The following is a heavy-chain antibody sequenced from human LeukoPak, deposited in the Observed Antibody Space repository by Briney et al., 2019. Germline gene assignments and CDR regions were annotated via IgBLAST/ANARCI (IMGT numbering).Heavy chain of an antibody. D-gene: IGHD5-24*01. CDR3: ARAFAVDGYYYYMDV. Sequence: GGSLRLSCAASGFTFSNYSMNWVRQAPGKGLEWVSSISSSSSYIYYADSVKGRFTISRDNAKNSLYLQMNSLRAEDTAVYYCARAFAVDGYYYYMDVWGKGTTVTISS. J-gene: IGHJ6*03. CDR1: GFTFSNYS. CDR2: ISSSSSYI. V-gene: IGHV3-21*01.